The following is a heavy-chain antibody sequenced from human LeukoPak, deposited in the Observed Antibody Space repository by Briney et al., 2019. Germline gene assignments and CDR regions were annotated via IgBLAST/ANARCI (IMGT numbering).Heavy chain of an antibody. CDR1: GYSISHGFF. J-gene: IGHJ2*01. D-gene: IGHD2-15*01. Sequence: SETLSLTCTVSGYSISHGFFWAWLRHTPGGGLEWIGRRYHSGTTYYNTSLKSRISTSVDTSKNQFSLKLRLVTAADTAVYYCARVEVPRDINDWYFDLWGRGTLVTVSS. CDR3: ARVEVPRDINDWYFDL. CDR2: RYHSGTT. V-gene: IGHV4-38-2*02.